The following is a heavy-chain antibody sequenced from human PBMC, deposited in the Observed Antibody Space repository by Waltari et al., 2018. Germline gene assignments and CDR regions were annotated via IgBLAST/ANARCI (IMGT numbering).Heavy chain of an antibody. D-gene: IGHD2-21*01. CDR1: GYTFTNYA. CDR3: AREVVPTSTIVVNWFDP. J-gene: IGHJ5*02. Sequence: QVQLVQSGSELKKPGASVKVSCKAIGYTFTNYAINWVRKAPGQGLEVMGLINTDTGNPTYAQGFTGRFVFSLDTSISTAYLQINSLKAEDTAIYYCAREVVPTSTIVVNWFDPWGQGTLVSVSS. V-gene: IGHV7-4-1*02. CDR2: INTDTGNP.